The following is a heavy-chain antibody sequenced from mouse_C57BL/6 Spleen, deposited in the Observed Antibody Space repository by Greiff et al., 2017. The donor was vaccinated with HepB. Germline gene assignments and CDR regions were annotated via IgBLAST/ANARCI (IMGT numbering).Heavy chain of an antibody. CDR3: ARGGTWFAY. J-gene: IGHJ3*01. V-gene: IGHV1-76*01. CDR1: GYTFTDYY. Sequence: QVQLQQSGAELVRPGASVKLSCKASGYTFTDYYINWVKQRPGQGLEWIARIYPGSGYTYYNEKFKGKATLTAEKSSSTAYMQLSSLTSEDSAVYFCARGGTWFAYWGQGTLVTVSA. CDR2: IYPGSGYT.